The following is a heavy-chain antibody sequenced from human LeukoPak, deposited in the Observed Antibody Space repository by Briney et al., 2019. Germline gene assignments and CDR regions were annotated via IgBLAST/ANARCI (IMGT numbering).Heavy chain of an antibody. CDR3: TKDIAPGGADI. CDR1: GFIFSNYG. D-gene: IGHD1-26*01. J-gene: IGHJ3*02. V-gene: IGHV3-30*18. CDR2: ISYDGFNK. Sequence: PGGSLRLSCAASGFIFSNYGMHWVRQAPGKGLEWVADISYDGFNKKYVESVEGRFTISRDNSKNTLNLQMSSLRAEDTALYYCTKDIAPGGADIWGQGTMVTVSS.